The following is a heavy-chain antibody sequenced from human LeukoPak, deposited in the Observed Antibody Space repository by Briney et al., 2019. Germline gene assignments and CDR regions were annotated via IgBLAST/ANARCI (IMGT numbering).Heavy chain of an antibody. J-gene: IGHJ3*02. D-gene: IGHD2/OR15-2a*01. CDR3: ARSGSSAFHGAFDI. V-gene: IGHV4-38-2*01. CDR2: IYHSGST. Sequence: PSETLSLTCAVSGYSISSAYYWGWIRQPPGKGLEWIGSIYHSGSTYYNPSLKSRVTISLDTSKNQFSLKLSSVTAADTAVYYCARSGSSAFHGAFDIWGQGTMVTVSS. CDR1: GYSISSAYY.